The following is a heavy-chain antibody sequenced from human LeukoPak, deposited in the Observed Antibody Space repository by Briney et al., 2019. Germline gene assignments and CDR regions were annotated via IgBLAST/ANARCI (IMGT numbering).Heavy chain of an antibody. J-gene: IGHJ4*02. CDR1: GGSISSGGYY. CDR3: ASGNNWGQDY. V-gene: IGHV4-30-2*01. CDR2: IYHSGST. D-gene: IGHD7-27*01. Sequence: SETLSLTCTVSGGSISSGGYYWSWIRQPPGKGLEWIGYIYHSGSTYYNPSLKSRVTISVDRSKNQFSLKLSSVTAADTAVYYCASGNNWGQDYWGQGTLVTVSS.